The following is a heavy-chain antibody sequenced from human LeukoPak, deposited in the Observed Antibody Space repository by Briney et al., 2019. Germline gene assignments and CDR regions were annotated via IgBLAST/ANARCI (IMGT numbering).Heavy chain of an antibody. V-gene: IGHV3-7*03. D-gene: IGHD3-16*01. J-gene: IGHJ6*04. CDR1: GFSFSGYW. CDR2: IKEDGSEK. Sequence: PEGSLRLSCAASGFSFSGYWMTWVRQAPGKGLEWVANIKEDGSEKYYVDSEKGRFNISRDNAKNSLYLQMNSLTAEDTALYYCARGGYYPDVWGKGTTVTVSS. CDR3: ARGGYYPDV.